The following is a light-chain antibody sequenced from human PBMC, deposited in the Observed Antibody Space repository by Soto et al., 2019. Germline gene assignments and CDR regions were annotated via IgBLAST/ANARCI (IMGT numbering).Light chain of an antibody. CDR1: ETVTSRY. CDR2: AAS. J-gene: IGKJ5*01. CDR3: HCYGYGSDS. V-gene: IGKV3-20*01. Sequence: SPGTPSLSPGERATLSCRASETVTSRYLAWYQQKPGQAPRLLIYAASSRATGIPDRFSGSGSGTDFTLTISRLEPEDAAVYYFHCYGYGSDSFGQGTRLEIK.